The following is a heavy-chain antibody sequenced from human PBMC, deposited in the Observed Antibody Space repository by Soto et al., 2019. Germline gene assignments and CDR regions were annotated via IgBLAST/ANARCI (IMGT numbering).Heavy chain of an antibody. CDR1: GFTLSSSW. J-gene: IGHJ6*02. CDR2: ISSDGAYT. D-gene: IGHD1-26*01. CDR3: ARATIVGARNGRAV. Sequence: EVQLVEAGGGLVQHGGSLRLSCEASGFTLSSSWMHWVRQAPGKGLVWVSRISSDGAYTYYADSVKGRFTISRDDAKNTLYIQMNSLSAADTAVYYCARATIVGARNGRAVGGQWTTVTVSS. V-gene: IGHV3-74*01.